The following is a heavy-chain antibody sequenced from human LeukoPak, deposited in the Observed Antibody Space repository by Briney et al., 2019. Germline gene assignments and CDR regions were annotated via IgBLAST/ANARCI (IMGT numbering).Heavy chain of an antibody. CDR2: ISNSGSTI. CDR1: GFTFSDYY. CDR3: GLYYYYGMDV. D-gene: IGHD3-16*01. V-gene: IGHV3-11*01. Sequence: GGSLRLSCAASGFTFSDYYMSWIRQAPGKGLEWVSYISNSGSTIYYADSVKGRFTISRDNAKNSLYLQMNSLRAEDTAVYYCGLYYYYGMDVWGQGTTVTVSS. J-gene: IGHJ6*02.